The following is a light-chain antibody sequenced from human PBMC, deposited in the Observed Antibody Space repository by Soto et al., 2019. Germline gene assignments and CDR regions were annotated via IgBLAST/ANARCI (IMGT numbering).Light chain of an antibody. CDR3: KSYYSSLSGSRV. CDR1: SSNIGAGYD. Sequence: QSVLTQPPSVSGAPGQRVTISCTGSSSNIGAGYDVHWYQQLPGTAPKLLIYGNSNRPSGVPDRFSGSKSGTSASLAITGLQAVDEADYYCKSYYSSLSGSRVFGGGTKLTVL. V-gene: IGLV1-40*01. CDR2: GNS. J-gene: IGLJ2*01.